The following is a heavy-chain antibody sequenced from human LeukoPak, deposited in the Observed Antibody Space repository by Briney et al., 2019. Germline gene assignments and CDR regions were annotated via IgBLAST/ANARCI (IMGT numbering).Heavy chain of an antibody. Sequence: SVKVSCKASGGTFSSYAISWVRQAPGQGLEWMGGIIPIFGTANYAQKFRGRVTITADESTSTAYMELSSLRSEDTAVYYCARNAVPDRPFSGMDVWGKGTTVTVSS. V-gene: IGHV1-69*13. D-gene: IGHD2-2*01. CDR2: IIPIFGTA. CDR3: ARNAVPDRPFSGMDV. CDR1: GGTFSSYA. J-gene: IGHJ6*04.